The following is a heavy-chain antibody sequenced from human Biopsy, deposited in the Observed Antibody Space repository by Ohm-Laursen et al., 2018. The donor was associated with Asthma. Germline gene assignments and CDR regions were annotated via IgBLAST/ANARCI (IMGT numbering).Heavy chain of an antibody. J-gene: IGHJ4*02. V-gene: IGHV3-30-3*01. CDR2: GGSYYDGGLK. CDR3: ARDVMEWYLPAFDF. D-gene: IGHD3-3*01. CDR1: GFTSRSYA. Sequence: SLRLSCAASGFTSRSYAMYWVRQAPGKELEWVAVGGSYYDGGLKYYADSVNGRFTVSRDDSKNTLYLQMNSLRPDDTAVYYCARDVMEWYLPAFDFWGQGTLVTASS.